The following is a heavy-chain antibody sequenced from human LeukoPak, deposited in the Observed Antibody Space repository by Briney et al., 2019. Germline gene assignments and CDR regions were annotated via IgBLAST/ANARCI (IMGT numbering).Heavy chain of an antibody. CDR1: GFTFSSYW. Sequence: GGSLRLSCAASGFTFSSYWMSWVRQAPGKGLEWVANIKQDGSEKYYVDSVKGRFTISRDNAKNSLYLQMNSLRAEDTAVYYCARDWESYYNTAPAYWGQGTLVTVSS. D-gene: IGHD3-10*01. V-gene: IGHV3-7*03. CDR2: IKQDGSEK. J-gene: IGHJ4*02. CDR3: ARDWESYYNTAPAY.